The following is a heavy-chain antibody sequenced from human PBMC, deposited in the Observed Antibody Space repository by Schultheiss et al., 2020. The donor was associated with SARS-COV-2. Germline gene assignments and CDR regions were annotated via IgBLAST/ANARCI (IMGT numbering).Heavy chain of an antibody. J-gene: IGHJ6*02. CDR2: ISGSGGTI. Sequence: GESLKISCAASGFTFSIYTFHWVRQAPGKGLEWVSYISGSGGTIYYADSLRGRFIISRDNAKNSLYLQMNSLSAEDSAVYYCARDNTYLGPMDVWGQGTTVTVSS. D-gene: IGHD2/OR15-2a*01. CDR1: GFTFSIYT. V-gene: IGHV3-48*04. CDR3: ARDNTYLGPMDV.